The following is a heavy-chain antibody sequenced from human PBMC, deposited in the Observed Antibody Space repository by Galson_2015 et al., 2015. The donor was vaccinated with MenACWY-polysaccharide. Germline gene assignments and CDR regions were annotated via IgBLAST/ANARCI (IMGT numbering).Heavy chain of an antibody. CDR1: GFTFSSYW. V-gene: IGHV3-74*01. CDR3: ARGSHYYGSGSYYNWFDP. CDR2: INSDGSST. D-gene: IGHD3-10*01. J-gene: IGHJ5*02. Sequence: SLRLSCAASGFTFSSYWMHWVRQAPGKGLVWVSRINSDGSSTSYADSVKGRFTISRDNAKNTLYQQMNSLRAEDTAVYYCARGSHYYGSGSYYNWFDPWGQGTLVTVSS.